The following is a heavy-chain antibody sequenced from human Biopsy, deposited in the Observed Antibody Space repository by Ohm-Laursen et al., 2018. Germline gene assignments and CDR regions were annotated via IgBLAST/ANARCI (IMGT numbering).Heavy chain of an antibody. D-gene: IGHD2/OR15-2a*01. V-gene: IGHV3-23*01. CDR3: ARGSFAPDF. CDR2: IRDSGDSA. J-gene: IGHJ4*02. Sequence: SLRLSCAASGFTFSSHAMAWVRQAPGKGLEWVSGIRDSGDSAYYADSVKGRFTISRDNSRNTLYLQMNRLRAEGTAVYYCARGSFAPDFWGQGTLVTVSS. CDR1: GFTFSSHA.